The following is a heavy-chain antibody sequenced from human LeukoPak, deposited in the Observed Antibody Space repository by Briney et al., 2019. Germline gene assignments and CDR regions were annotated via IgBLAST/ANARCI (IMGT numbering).Heavy chain of an antibody. CDR2: IGPSDGTI. J-gene: IGHJ4*02. V-gene: IGHV3-48*04. CDR3: ARDLMGIAYRGAFYY. Sequence: GGSLRLSCAASGFTFGIYAMNWVRQAPGKGLEWVSYIGPSDGTIYYADSVKGRFTISRDNAKNSLYLQMNSLRAEDTAVYYCARDLMGIAYRGAFYYWGQGTLVTVSS. CDR1: GFTFGIYA. D-gene: IGHD6-13*01.